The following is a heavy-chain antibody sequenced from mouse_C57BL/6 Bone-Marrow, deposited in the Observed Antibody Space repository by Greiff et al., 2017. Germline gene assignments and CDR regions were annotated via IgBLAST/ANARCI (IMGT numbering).Heavy chain of an antibody. CDR2: INPSTGGT. Sequence: EVQVVESGPELVKPGASVKISCKASGYSFTGYYMNWVKQSPEKSLEWIGEINPSTGGTTYNQKFKAKATLTVDKSSSTAYMQLKSLTSEDSAVYYCARYYAMDYWGQGTSVTVSS. CDR1: GYSFTGYY. J-gene: IGHJ4*01. CDR3: ARYYAMDY. V-gene: IGHV1-42*01.